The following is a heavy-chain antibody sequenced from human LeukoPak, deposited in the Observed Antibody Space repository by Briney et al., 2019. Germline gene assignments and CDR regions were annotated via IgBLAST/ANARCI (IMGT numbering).Heavy chain of an antibody. Sequence: AGGSLRLSCAAPGFTFSSYAMSWVRQAPGKGLEWVSAISGSGGSTYYADSVKGRFTISRDNCKNALYLQMNSLRAEDTAVYYCAKGAAAVTLNDYWGQGTLVTVSS. V-gene: IGHV3-23*01. J-gene: IGHJ4*02. CDR2: ISGSGGST. CDR3: AKGAAAVTLNDY. CDR1: GFTFSSYA. D-gene: IGHD6-13*01.